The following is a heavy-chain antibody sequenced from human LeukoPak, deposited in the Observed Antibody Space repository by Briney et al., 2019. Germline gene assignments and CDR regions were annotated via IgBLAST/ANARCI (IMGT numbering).Heavy chain of an antibody. CDR1: GGSISSYY. D-gene: IGHD3-10*01. CDR2: IYTSGST. CDR3: ARDPRGDFSGAFDI. Sequence: SETLSLICTVSGGSISSYYWSWIRQPAGKGLEWIGRIYTSGSTNYNPSLKSRVTMSVDTSKNQFSLKLSSVTAADTAVYYCARDPRGDFSGAFDIWGQGTMVTVSS. V-gene: IGHV4-4*07. J-gene: IGHJ3*02.